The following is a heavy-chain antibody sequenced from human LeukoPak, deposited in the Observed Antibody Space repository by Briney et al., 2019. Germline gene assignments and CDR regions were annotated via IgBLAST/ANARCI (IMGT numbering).Heavy chain of an antibody. CDR1: GFTFSTYW. V-gene: IGHV3-74*01. CDR3: AREDDNSGYNLGYFDY. J-gene: IGHJ4*02. CDR2: INSDGSST. D-gene: IGHD3-22*01. Sequence: GGSLRLSCAASGFTFSTYWMHWVRQAPGKGLAWVSRINSDGSSTIYADSVKGRFTISRDNAKNTLYLRMNSLRVEDTAVYYCAREDDNSGYNLGYFDYWGQGTLVTVSS.